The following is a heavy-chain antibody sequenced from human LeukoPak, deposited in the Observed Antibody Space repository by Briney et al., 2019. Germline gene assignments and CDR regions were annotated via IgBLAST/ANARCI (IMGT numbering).Heavy chain of an antibody. CDR3: AKAPYYYGSGSFDY. Sequence: ASVKVSCKASGYTFTSYGISWVRQAPGQGLEWMGWISVYNGNTNYAQKLQGRVTMTTDTSTSTAYMELRSLRSDDTAVYYCAKAPYYYGSGSFDYWGQGTLVTVSS. J-gene: IGHJ4*02. CDR1: GYTFTSYG. V-gene: IGHV1-18*01. D-gene: IGHD3-10*01. CDR2: ISVYNGNT.